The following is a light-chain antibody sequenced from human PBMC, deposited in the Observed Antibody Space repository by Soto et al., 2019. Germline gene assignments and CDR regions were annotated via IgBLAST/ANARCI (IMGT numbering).Light chain of an antibody. J-gene: IGLJ1*01. CDR2: DVS. Sequence: QSVLTQPASVSGSPGQSITISCTGTSSDVGNYNYVSWYQHHPGKAPKLMIYDVSNRPSGVSNRFSGSKSGNTASLTISGLQAEDEADYYWSSYTSSSTPCVFRTGTKVTVL. CDR3: SSYTSSSTPCV. CDR1: SSDVGNYNY. V-gene: IGLV2-14*03.